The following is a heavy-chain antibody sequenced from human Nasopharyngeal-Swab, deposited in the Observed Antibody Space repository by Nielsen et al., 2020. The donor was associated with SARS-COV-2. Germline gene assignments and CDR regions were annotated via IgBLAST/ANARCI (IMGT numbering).Heavy chain of an antibody. V-gene: IGHV4-38-2*02. CDR2: LYNTGST. J-gene: IGHJ4*02. CDR1: GFSISSGDF. D-gene: IGHD2-15*01. CDR3: VRGSWPGGYYDY. Sequence: SETLSLTCTVSGFSISSGDFWGWIRQPPGKGLEWIGSLYNTGSTYYNPPLESRVSMSVDTSKNQFSLKLTSVTAADTAVYYCVRGSWPGGYYDYWGQGTLVTVSS.